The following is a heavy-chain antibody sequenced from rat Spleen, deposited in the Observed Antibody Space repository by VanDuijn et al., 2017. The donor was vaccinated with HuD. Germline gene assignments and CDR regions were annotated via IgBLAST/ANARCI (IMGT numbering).Heavy chain of an antibody. CDR1: GLTFSYYY. V-gene: IGHV5S11*01. CDR3: ARQGQRYGEKWFAY. D-gene: IGHD1-7*01. CDR2: ISSGGLNT. J-gene: IGHJ3*01. Sequence: EVQLVESGGGLVQPGGSIKLSCAASGLTFSYYYMAWVRQAPTKGLEWVASISSGGLNTYYRDSVKGRFTLSRDNSKSTLYLQMDSLTSEETATYFCARQGQRYGEKWFAYWGQGTLVTVSS.